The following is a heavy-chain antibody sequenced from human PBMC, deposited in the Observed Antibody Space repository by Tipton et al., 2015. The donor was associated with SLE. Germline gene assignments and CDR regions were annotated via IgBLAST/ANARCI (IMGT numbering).Heavy chain of an antibody. Sequence: QLVQSGGGVVQPGRSLRLSCAASGFTFSSYAMHWVRQAPGKGLEWVAVISYDGSNKYYADSVKGRFTISRDNSKNTLYLQMNSLRAEDTAVYYCARGGIAVADSFDYWGQGTLVTVSS. D-gene: IGHD6-19*01. CDR2: ISYDGSNK. CDR1: GFTFSSYA. J-gene: IGHJ4*02. V-gene: IGHV3-30*04. CDR3: ARGGIAVADSFDY.